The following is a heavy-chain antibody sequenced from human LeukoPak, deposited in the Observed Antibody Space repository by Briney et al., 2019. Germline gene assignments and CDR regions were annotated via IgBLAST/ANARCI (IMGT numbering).Heavy chain of an antibody. CDR1: GFTFSSYG. V-gene: IGHV3-30*03. J-gene: IGHJ5*02. CDR3: ARGNTAMAAGWFDP. CDR2: ISYDGSNK. D-gene: IGHD5-18*01. Sequence: QAGGSLRLSCAASGFTFSSYGMHWVRQAPGKGLEWVAVISYDGSNKYYADSVKGRFTISRDNSKNTLYLQMNNLRAEDTAVYCCARGNTAMAAGWFDPWGQGTLVTVSS.